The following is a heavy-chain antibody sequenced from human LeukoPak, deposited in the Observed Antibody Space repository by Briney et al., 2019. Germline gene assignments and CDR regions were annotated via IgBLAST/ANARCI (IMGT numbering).Heavy chain of an antibody. CDR2: IYYSGST. J-gene: IGHJ3*02. CDR1: GGSISSYY. CDR3: ARDQTSKGDAFDI. Sequence: SETLSLTCTVSGGSISSYYWSWIRQPPGKGLEWIGYIYYSGSTNYNPSLKSRVTISIDTSKNQFSLKLSSVTAADTAVYYCARDQTSKGDAFDIWGQGTMVTVSS. V-gene: IGHV4-59*01.